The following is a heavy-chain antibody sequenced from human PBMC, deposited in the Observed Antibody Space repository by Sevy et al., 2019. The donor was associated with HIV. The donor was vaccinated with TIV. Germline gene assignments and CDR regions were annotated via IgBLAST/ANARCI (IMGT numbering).Heavy chain of an antibody. CDR2: LSFGCGRI. V-gene: IGHV3-23*01. D-gene: IGHD2-8*01. CDR3: AGEECTRPHDH. Sequence: GGSLRLSCVASGFNFNIYSMSWVRQAPGKGLEWVSTLSFGCGRINHADSVQGRFTMSRDDSKKTVYLEMNSLRAEDTAVYYCAGEECTRPHDHWGQGTLVTVSS. CDR1: GFNFNIYS. J-gene: IGHJ4*02.